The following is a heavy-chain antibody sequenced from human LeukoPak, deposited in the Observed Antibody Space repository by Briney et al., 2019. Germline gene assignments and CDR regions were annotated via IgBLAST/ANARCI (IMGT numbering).Heavy chain of an antibody. CDR1: GGSISSSSYY. CDR3: ARRPALRWFGEFPLGGGTYYYYYYMDV. V-gene: IGHV4-39*01. D-gene: IGHD3-10*01. J-gene: IGHJ6*03. Sequence: SETLSLTCTVSGGSISSSSYYWGWIRQPPGKGLEWIGSIYYSGSTYYNPSLKSRVTISVDTSKNQFSLKLSSVTAADTAVYYCARRPALRWFGEFPLGGGTYYYYYYMDVWGKGTTVTVSS. CDR2: IYYSGST.